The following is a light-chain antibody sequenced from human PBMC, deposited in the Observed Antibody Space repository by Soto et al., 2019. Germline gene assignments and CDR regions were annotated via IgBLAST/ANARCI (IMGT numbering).Light chain of an antibody. J-gene: IGKJ5*01. Sequence: EIVLTQFPGTLSLSPGERATLSCRASQSVTSNSLAWYQQKVGRAPRVLIYSASNRATGIPDRFSGSGSGTDFTLTITRLEPEDFAVYYCQQYGSSPRTFGQGTRLEIK. CDR3: QQYGSSPRT. CDR2: SAS. V-gene: IGKV3-20*01. CDR1: QSVTSNS.